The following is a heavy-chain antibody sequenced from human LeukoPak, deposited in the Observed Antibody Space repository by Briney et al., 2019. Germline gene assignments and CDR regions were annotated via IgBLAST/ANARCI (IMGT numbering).Heavy chain of an antibody. J-gene: IGHJ3*02. D-gene: IGHD2-2*01. V-gene: IGHV3-23*01. CDR3: AKDRSRYCSSTSCPNRDAFDI. CDR2: ISGSGGST. Sequence: GGSLRLSCAASGFTFSSYAMSWVRQAPGKGLEWVSAISGSGGSTYYADSVKGRFTISRDNSKNTLYLQMNSLRAEDTAVYYCAKDRSRYCSSTSCPNRDAFDIWGQGTMVTVSS. CDR1: GFTFSSYA.